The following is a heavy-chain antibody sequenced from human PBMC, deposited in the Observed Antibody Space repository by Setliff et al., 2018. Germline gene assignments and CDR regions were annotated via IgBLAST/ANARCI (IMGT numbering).Heavy chain of an antibody. CDR3: ARGTLWFGEPYYGMDV. CDR1: GYTFTSYG. J-gene: IGHJ6*02. D-gene: IGHD3-10*01. Sequence: GASVKVSCKASGYTFTSYGISWVRQAPGQGLEWMGWISAYNGNTNYAQKLQGRVTMTTDTSTSTAYMELSRLRSDDTAVYYCARGTLWFGEPYYGMDVWGQGTTVTVSS. V-gene: IGHV1-18*01. CDR2: ISAYNGNT.